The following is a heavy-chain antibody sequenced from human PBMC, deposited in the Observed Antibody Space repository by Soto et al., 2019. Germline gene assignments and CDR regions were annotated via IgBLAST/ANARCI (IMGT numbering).Heavy chain of an antibody. J-gene: IGHJ4*02. CDR3: ARDSYGSDY. D-gene: IGHD3-10*01. CDR2: MIPTDGST. V-gene: IGHV1-46*03. CDR1: GYTFSDYH. Sequence: GASVKVSCKTSGYTFSDYHIHWVRQAPGQGLEWMGRMIPTDGSTMYAQKFQGRVTLTRDTSTSTAYMELTSLRFEDTAFYYCARDSYGSDYWGQGTQVTV.